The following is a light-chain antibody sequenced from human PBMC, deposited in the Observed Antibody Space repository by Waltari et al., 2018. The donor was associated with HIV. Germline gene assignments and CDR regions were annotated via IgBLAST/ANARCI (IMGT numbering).Light chain of an antibody. CDR2: DDS. CDR3: QVWDSSSDHVV. J-gene: IGLJ2*01. V-gene: IGLV3-21*04. Sequence: SYVLTQPPSVSVAPGKTARITCGGHNIGGKSVHWYQQKPGQAPVLVIYDDSDRPSGNPERFSGSNSGNTATLTISRVEAGDEADYYCQVWDSSSDHVVFGGGTKLTVL. CDR1: NIGGKS.